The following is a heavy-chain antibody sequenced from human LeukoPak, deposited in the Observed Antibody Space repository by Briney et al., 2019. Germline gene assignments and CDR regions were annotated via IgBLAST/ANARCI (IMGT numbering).Heavy chain of an antibody. V-gene: IGHV1-69*02. CDR1: GGTFSSYT. CDR3: ASLIFGGENWFDP. D-gene: IGHD3-3*01. CDR2: IIPILGIA. Sequence: SVKVSCKASGGTFSSYTISWVRQAPGQGLEWMGRIIPILGIANYAQKFQGRVTMTRDTSTSTVYMELSSLRSEDTAVYYCASLIFGGENWFDPWGQGTLVTVSS. J-gene: IGHJ5*02.